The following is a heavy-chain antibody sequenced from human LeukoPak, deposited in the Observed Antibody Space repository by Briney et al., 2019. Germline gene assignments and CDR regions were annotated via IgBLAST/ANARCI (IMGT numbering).Heavy chain of an antibody. J-gene: IGHJ5*02. V-gene: IGHV1-69*04. CDR2: IVPVLRVV. CDR3: ARVRRFQWLPRGDWFDP. CDR1: GGTFPNYA. D-gene: IGHD6-19*01. Sequence: GSSVKVSCTASGGTFPNYAINWVRQAPGQGLEWMGRIVPVLRVVYYAQKLQGRVTITAALSTSTSYMDLSSLRSEDTAVYYCARVRRFQWLPRGDWFDPWGQGTLVTVSS.